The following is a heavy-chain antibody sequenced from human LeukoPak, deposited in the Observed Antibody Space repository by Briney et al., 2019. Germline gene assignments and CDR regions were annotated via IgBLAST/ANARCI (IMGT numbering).Heavy chain of an antibody. J-gene: IGHJ4*02. CDR3: ARGGDYDVLTGYHYYFDY. D-gene: IGHD3-9*01. CDR2: INHVGAT. V-gene: IGHV4-34*01. CDR1: GGSFSGYY. Sequence: SETLSLTCAVYGGSFSGYYWSWIRQPPEKGLEWIGEINHVGATNYNPSLKSRVTISVDTSKKQFSLNLSSVTAADTAVYFCARGGDYDVLTGYHYYFDYWGQGTLVTVSS.